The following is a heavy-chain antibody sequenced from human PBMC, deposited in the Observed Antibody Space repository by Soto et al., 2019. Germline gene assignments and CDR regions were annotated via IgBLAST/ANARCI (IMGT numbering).Heavy chain of an antibody. V-gene: IGHV4-34*01. J-gene: IGHJ6*02. Sequence: SETLSLTCAVYGGSFSGYYWTWIRQPPGKGLEWIGEINHSGTINFNPSLKSRLTISLDTSRKHFSLKLSSVTDTDTAAYYCARADRTLVTSYSLDVRGQGTTVTVSS. CDR1: GGSFSGYY. CDR2: INHSGTI. D-gene: IGHD2-21*02. CDR3: ARADRTLVTSYSLDV.